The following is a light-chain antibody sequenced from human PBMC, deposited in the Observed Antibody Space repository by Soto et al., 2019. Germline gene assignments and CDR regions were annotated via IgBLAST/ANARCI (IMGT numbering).Light chain of an antibody. CDR3: VTWDNSLSAVV. CDR1: SSNIGNNF. CDR2: DDN. Sequence: QSALTQPPSVSAAPGQKVTISCSGSSSNIGNNFVSWYQHLPGTAPKLLIYDDNRRPSGIPDRFSGSRSGTSATLGITGLQTGDEADYYCVTWDNSLSAVVFGGGTKFTVL. J-gene: IGLJ2*01. V-gene: IGLV1-51*01.